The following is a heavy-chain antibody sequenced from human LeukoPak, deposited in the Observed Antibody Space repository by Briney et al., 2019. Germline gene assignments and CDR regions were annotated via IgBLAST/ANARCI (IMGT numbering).Heavy chain of an antibody. CDR2: FDPEDGET. CDR1: GYTLTELS. D-gene: IGHD2-2*02. V-gene: IGHV1-24*01. CDR3: ATDIYCSSTSCYKGY. J-gene: IGHJ4*02. Sequence: ASVKVSCKVSGYTLTELSMHWVRQAPGKGLEWMGGFDPEDGETIYAQKFQGRVTMTEDTSTDTAYMELSSLRSEDTAVYYCATDIYCSSTSCYKGYWGQGTLVTVSS.